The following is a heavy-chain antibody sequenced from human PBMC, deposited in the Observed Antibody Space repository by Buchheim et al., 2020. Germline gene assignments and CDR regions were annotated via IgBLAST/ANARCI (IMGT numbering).Heavy chain of an antibody. CDR1: GFTFSSYG. CDR2: ISYDGSNK. CDR3: ARNWKGSGSYYETLYYYYGMDV. Sequence: QVQLVESGGGVVQPGRSLRLSCAASGFTFSSYGMHWVRQAPGKGLEWVAVISYDGSNKYYADSVKGRFTISRDNAKNSLYLQMNSLRDEDTAVYYCARNWKGSGSYYETLYYYYGMDVWGQGTT. V-gene: IGHV3-30*03. J-gene: IGHJ6*02. D-gene: IGHD3-10*01.